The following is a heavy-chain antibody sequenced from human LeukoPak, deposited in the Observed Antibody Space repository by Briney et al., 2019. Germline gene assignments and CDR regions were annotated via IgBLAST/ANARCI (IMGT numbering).Heavy chain of an antibody. J-gene: IGHJ6*02. CDR2: ISGSGGST. Sequence: GGSLRLSCEASGFTFTNYAMMWVRQAPGKGLEWVSAISGSGGSTYYADSVKGRFTISRDNSKNTLYLQMNSLRAEDTAVYYCAKAPGPAAFSYYGMDVWGQGTTVTVSS. CDR1: GFTFTNYA. V-gene: IGHV3-23*01. D-gene: IGHD2-2*01. CDR3: AKAPGPAAFSYYGMDV.